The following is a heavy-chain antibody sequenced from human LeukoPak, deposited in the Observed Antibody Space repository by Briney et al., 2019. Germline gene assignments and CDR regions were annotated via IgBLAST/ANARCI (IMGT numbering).Heavy chain of an antibody. CDR1: GFTFSSYE. CDR3: ARGAEMATISPIDY. Sequence: PGGSLRLSCAASGFTFSSYEMNWVRQAPGKGLEWVSYISSSGSTIYYADSVKGRFTISRDNAKNSLYLQMDSLRAEDTAVYYCARGAEMATISPIDYWGQGTLVTVSS. V-gene: IGHV3-48*03. CDR2: ISSSGSTI. J-gene: IGHJ4*02. D-gene: IGHD5-24*01.